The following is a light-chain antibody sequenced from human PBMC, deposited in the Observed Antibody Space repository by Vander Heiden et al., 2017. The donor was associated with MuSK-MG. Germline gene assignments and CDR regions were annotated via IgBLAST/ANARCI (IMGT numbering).Light chain of an antibody. CDR1: TGAVTSGHY. J-gene: IGLJ2*01. Sequence: QAVVTQEPSLTVSPGGPVTLTCGSSTGAVTSGHYPYWFQQKPGQAPRTLIYDTNNKNSWTPARFSGSLLGGKAALTLSGALPEDEAEYYGLLSYSRVFGGGTKLTVL. V-gene: IGLV7-46*01. CDR3: LLSYSRV. CDR2: DTN.